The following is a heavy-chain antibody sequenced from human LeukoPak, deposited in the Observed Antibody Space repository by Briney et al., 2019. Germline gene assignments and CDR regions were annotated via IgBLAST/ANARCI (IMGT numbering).Heavy chain of an antibody. J-gene: IGHJ6*02. CDR3: ARGGGLDV. D-gene: IGHD3-16*01. CDR2: INHNGNVN. V-gene: IGHV3-7*03. CDR1: GVTFSSYW. Sequence: GSLRLSCAASGVTFSSYWMNWARQAPGKGLEWVASINHNGNVNYYVDSVKGRFTISRDNAKNSLYLQMSNLRAEDTAVYFCARGGGLDVWGQGATVTVSS.